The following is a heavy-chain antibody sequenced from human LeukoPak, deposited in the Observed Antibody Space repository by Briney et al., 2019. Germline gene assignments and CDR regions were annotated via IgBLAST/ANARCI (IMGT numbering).Heavy chain of an antibody. Sequence: GGSLRLSCAASGFTFDDYAMHWVRRAPGKGLEWVSLISWDGGSTYYADSVKGRFTISRDNSKNSLYLQMNSLRAEDTALYYCAKVLDLYSSSWHAFDIWGQGTMVTVSS. J-gene: IGHJ3*02. V-gene: IGHV3-43D*03. D-gene: IGHD6-13*01. CDR3: AKVLDLYSSSWHAFDI. CDR2: ISWDGGST. CDR1: GFTFDDYA.